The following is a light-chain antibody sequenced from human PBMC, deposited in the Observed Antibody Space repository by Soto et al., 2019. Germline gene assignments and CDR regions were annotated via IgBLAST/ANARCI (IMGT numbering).Light chain of an antibody. Sequence: EIVLTQSPGTLSLFPGERATLSCRASQSVSRDCLAWYQQKPGQAPRLLIYGASSRATGIPDRISGSGSGTDFTLTISRLEPEDFGVYYCQQYGTSPPITFGQGTRLEIK. CDR1: QSVSRDC. CDR3: QQYGTSPPIT. J-gene: IGKJ5*01. V-gene: IGKV3-20*01. CDR2: GAS.